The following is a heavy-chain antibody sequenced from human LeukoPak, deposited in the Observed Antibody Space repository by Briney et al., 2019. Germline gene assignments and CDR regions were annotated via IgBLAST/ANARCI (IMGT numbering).Heavy chain of an antibody. J-gene: IGHJ4*02. CDR1: GGSVSSGEYC. V-gene: IGHV4-30-4*01. Sequence: PSETLSLTCTVSGGSVSSGEYCWNWIRQPPGKGLQWIGYIYYSGITYFNPSLKSRVTISVDTSKNQFSLKLTSVTAADTAVYHCARDRYGQRIFDSWGQGTLATVSS. CDR2: IYYSGIT. CDR3: ARDRYGQRIFDS. D-gene: IGHD3-16*02.